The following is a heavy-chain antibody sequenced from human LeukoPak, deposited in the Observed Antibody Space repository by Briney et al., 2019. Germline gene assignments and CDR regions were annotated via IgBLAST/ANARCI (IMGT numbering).Heavy chain of an antibody. Sequence: GGSLRLSCAASGFTFSSYWMSWVRQAPGKGLEWVANIKQDGSEKYYVDSVKGRFTISRDNAKNSLYLQMNSLRAEDTAVYYCAREEDYGSGSYRDFRWFDPWGQGTLVTVSS. D-gene: IGHD3-10*01. V-gene: IGHV3-7*01. CDR2: IKQDGSEK. CDR1: GFTFSSYW. J-gene: IGHJ5*02. CDR3: AREEDYGSGSYRDFRWFDP.